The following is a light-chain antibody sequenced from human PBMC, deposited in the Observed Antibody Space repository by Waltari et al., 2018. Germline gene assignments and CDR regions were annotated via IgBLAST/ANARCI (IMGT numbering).Light chain of an antibody. CDR3: QQRRNWPLT. CDR2: DAS. CDR1: QSFGTY. V-gene: IGKV3-11*01. Sequence: GRASQSFGTYLAWYQQRPGQSPRLLIYDASYRATGIPARFSGSGSETDFTLTISSLQPEDFAVYYCQQRRNWPLTFGGGTRVQI. J-gene: IGKJ4*01.